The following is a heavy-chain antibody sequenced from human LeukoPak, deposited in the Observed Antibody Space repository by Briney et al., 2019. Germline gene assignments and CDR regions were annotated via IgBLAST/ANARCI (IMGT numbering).Heavy chain of an antibody. V-gene: IGHV1-2*02. CDR3: ARGDITMIVVVPDAFDI. J-gene: IGHJ3*02. CDR2: INPNTGGT. D-gene: IGHD3-22*01. Sequence: ASVKVSCKASGYTFTGYYMHWVRQAPGQGLEWMGWINPNTGGTKYAQKFQGGVTMTTDTSTSTAYMELRSLRSDDTAVYYCARGDITMIVVVPDAFDIWGQGTMVTVSS. CDR1: GYTFTGYY.